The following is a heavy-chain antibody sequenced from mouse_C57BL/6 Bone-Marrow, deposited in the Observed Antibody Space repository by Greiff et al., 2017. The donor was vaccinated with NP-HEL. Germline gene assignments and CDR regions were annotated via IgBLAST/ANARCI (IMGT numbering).Heavy chain of an antibody. Sequence: QVQLQQSGPGLVAPSQCLSITCTVSGFSLTSYAISWVRQPPGKGLEWLGVIWTGGGTNYNSAPKSRLSISKDNSKSQVFLKMNSLQTDDTARYYCASQLRLHVSFAYWGQGTLVTVSA. D-gene: IGHD3-2*02. V-gene: IGHV2-9-1*01. CDR1: GFSLTSYA. CDR2: IWTGGGT. CDR3: ASQLRLHVSFAY. J-gene: IGHJ3*01.